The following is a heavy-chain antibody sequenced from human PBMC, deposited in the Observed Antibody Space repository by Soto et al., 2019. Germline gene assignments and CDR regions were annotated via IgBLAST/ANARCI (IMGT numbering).Heavy chain of an antibody. D-gene: IGHD4-17*01. Sequence: GASVKVSCKVSGYTLTELSMHWVRQAPGKGLEWMGGFDPEDGETIYAQKFQGRVTMTEDTSTDTAYMELSSLRSEDTAVYYCATAYDDYSNCYYMDVWGKGTTVTVSS. CDR2: FDPEDGET. V-gene: IGHV1-24*01. CDR3: ATAYDDYSNCYYMDV. CDR1: GYTLTELS. J-gene: IGHJ6*03.